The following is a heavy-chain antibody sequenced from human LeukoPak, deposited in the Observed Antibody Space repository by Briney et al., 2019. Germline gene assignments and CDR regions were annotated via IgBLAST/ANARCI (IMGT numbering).Heavy chain of an antibody. CDR1: GGSISSSNW. J-gene: IGHJ4*02. CDR2: IYHSGST. D-gene: IGHD4-17*01. Sequence: SETLSLTCAVSGGSISSSNWWSWVRQPPGKGLEWIGEIYHSGSTNYNPSLKSRDTISVDTSKNQFSLNLNSVTAADTAVYYCARGPTTVTRAFDYWGQGTLVTVSS. CDR3: ARGPTTVTRAFDY. V-gene: IGHV4-4*02.